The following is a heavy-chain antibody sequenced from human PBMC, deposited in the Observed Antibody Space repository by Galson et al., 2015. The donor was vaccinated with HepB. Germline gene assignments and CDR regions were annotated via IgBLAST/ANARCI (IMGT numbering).Heavy chain of an antibody. CDR1: GFTFSRHG. V-gene: IGHV3-30*18. CDR2: ISYDGSNK. Sequence: SLRLSCAASGFTFSRHGMHWVRQAPGKGLEWVAVISYDGSNKYYADSVKGRFTISRDNSKNALYLQMNSLRAEDTAVYYCAKGYSSGWYGQQHYGMDVWGQGTTVTVSS. D-gene: IGHD6-19*01. J-gene: IGHJ6*02. CDR3: AKGYSSGWYGQQHYGMDV.